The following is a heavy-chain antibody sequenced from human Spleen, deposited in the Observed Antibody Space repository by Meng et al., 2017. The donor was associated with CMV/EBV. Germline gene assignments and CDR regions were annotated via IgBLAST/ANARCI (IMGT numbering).Heavy chain of an antibody. J-gene: IGHJ4*02. Sequence: GESLKISCTASGFTFGDYVMSWVRQAPGKGPEWVGLIRSKAYGGTTEYAVSVRGRFTISRDDSKSIAYLRMNSLKTEDTAVYYCTRTDYYHGSGSYHPFDYWGQGTLVTVPQ. D-gene: IGHD3-10*01. CDR2: IRSKAYGGTT. V-gene: IGHV3-49*04. CDR1: GFTFGDYV. CDR3: TRTDYYHGSGSYHPFDY.